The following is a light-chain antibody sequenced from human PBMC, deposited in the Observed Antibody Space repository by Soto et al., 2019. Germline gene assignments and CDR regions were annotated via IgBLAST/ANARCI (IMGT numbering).Light chain of an antibody. Sequence: QSALTQPASVSGSPGQSITISCTGSSSDFTLYNFVSWYQQHPGKAPKLVIYDVSDRPSGVSNRFSASKSGNTASLTISGLQAEDEADYHCSSYSNSNTPYVFGTGTKLTVL. V-gene: IGLV2-14*01. CDR2: DVS. CDR1: SSDFTLYNF. CDR3: SSYSNSNTPYV. J-gene: IGLJ1*01.